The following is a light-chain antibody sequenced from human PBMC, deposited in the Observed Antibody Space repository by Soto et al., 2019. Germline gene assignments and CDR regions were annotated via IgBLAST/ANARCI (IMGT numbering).Light chain of an antibody. Sequence: QSALAQPASVSGSPGQPITISCTGTSSDVGGYNYVSWYQQHPGKAPKLMIYEVSNRPSGVSNRFSGSKSGNTASLTISGLQAEDEADYYCSSYTSGSTKVFGTGTKVTVL. CDR2: EVS. J-gene: IGLJ1*01. CDR1: SSDVGGYNY. CDR3: SSYTSGSTKV. V-gene: IGLV2-14*01.